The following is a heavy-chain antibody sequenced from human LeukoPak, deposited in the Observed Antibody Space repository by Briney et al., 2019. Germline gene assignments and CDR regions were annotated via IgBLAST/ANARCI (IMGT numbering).Heavy chain of an antibody. CDR2: ISYDGSNK. CDR1: GFTFSSYA. D-gene: IGHD5-12*01. J-gene: IGHJ4*02. V-gene: IGHV3-30-3*01. Sequence: PGGSLRLSCAASGFTFSSYAMHWVRQAPGKGLEWVAVISYDGSNKYYADSVKGRFTISRDNSKNTLYLQMNSLRAEDTAVYYCAKEGYSGFFDYWGQGTLVTVSS. CDR3: AKEGYSGFFDY.